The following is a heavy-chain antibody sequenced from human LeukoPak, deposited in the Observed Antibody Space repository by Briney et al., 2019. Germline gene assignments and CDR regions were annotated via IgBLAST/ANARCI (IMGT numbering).Heavy chain of an antibody. CDR2: ISSSSSTI. Sequence: GGSLRLSCAASGFTFSNYWMTWVRQAPGKGLEWVSYISSSSSTIYYAVSVKGRFTISRDNAKNSLYLQMNSLRAEDTAVYYCAREYCSSTSCLTMDWYFDLWGRGTLVTVSS. CDR1: GFTFSNYW. D-gene: IGHD2-2*01. J-gene: IGHJ2*01. CDR3: AREYCSSTSCLTMDWYFDL. V-gene: IGHV3-48*04.